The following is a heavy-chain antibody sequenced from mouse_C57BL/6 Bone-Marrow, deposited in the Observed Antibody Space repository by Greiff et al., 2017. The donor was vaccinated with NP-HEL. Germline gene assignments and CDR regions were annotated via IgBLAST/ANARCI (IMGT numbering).Heavy chain of an antibody. Sequence: VMLVESGPGILQPSPTLSLTCSFSGFSLSTFGMGVGWIRQPSGKGLEWLAHIWWDDDKYYNPALKSRLTISKATSKKQVFRKVDNVDTADTATDSCARIEGWLLRFAYWGQGTLVTVSA. D-gene: IGHD2-3*01. CDR1: GFSLSTFGMG. J-gene: IGHJ3*01. CDR2: IWWDDDK. CDR3: ARIEGWLLRFAY. V-gene: IGHV8-8*01.